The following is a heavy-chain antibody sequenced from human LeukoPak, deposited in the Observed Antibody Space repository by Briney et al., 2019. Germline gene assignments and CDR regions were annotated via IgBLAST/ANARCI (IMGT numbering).Heavy chain of an antibody. D-gene: IGHD3-22*01. Sequence: GASVKVSCKASGYTFTSYYMHWVRQAPGQGLEWMGIINPSGGSTSYAQKFQGRVTMTRDTSTSTVYMELSSLRSEDTAVYYRAREGITMIVVPGRGAFDIWGQGTMVTVSS. CDR1: GYTFTSYY. J-gene: IGHJ3*02. CDR3: AREGITMIVVPGRGAFDI. V-gene: IGHV1-46*01. CDR2: INPSGGST.